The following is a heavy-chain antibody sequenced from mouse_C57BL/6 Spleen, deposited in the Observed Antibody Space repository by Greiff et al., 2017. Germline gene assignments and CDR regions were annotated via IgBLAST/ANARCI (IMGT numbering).Heavy chain of an antibody. V-gene: IGHV5-4*01. CDR1: GFTFSSYA. J-gene: IGHJ4*01. CDR3: ARDRSSSYYYAMDY. Sequence: VQLKESGGGLVKPGGSLKLSCAASGFTFSSYAMSWVRQTPEKRLEWVATISDGGSYTYYPDNVKGRFTISRDNAKNKLYLQMSHLKSEDTAMYYCARDRSSSYYYAMDYWGQGTSVTVSS. CDR2: ISDGGSYT. D-gene: IGHD1-1*01.